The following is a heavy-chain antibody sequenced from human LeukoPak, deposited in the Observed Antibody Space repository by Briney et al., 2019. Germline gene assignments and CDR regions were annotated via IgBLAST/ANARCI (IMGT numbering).Heavy chain of an antibody. CDR1: GFTFSSYA. V-gene: IGHV3-30-3*01. CDR3: ARDEGIYYDFWSGLYYFDY. Sequence: GGSLRLSCAASGFTFSSYAMHWVRQAPGEGLEWVAVISYDGSNKYYADSVKGRFTISRDNSKNTLYLQMNSLRAEDTAVYYCARDEGIYYDFWSGLYYFDYWGQGTLVTVSS. CDR2: ISYDGSNK. D-gene: IGHD3-3*01. J-gene: IGHJ4*02.